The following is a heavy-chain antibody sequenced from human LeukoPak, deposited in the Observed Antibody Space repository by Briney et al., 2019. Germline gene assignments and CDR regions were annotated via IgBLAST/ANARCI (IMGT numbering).Heavy chain of an antibody. D-gene: IGHD3-16*02. CDR1: GYTFTTYY. J-gene: IGHJ5*02. CDR3: ARDNSVGDIAWWFDP. V-gene: IGHV1-46*01. Sequence: GASVKVSCKASGYTFTTYYMHWVRQAPGKGLEWMGKINPTGGSTSYAHKFQGRVTMTRDMSTTTDYMELSSLRSEDTAVYYCARDNSVGDIAWWFDPWGQGTLVTVSS. CDR2: INPTGGST.